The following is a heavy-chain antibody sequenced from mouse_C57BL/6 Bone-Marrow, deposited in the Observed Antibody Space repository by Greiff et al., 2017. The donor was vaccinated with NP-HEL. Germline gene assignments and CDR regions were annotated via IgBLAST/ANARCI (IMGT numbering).Heavy chain of an antibody. CDR1: GFSLTSYG. CDR3: ARTYYSNYVGFYYAMDY. Sequence: QVQLQQSGPGLVQPSQSLSITCTVSGFSLTSYGVHWVRPSPGKGLEWLGVIWSGGSTDYNAAFISRLSISKDNSKSQVFFKMNSLQADDTAIYYCARTYYSNYVGFYYAMDYWGQGTSVTVSS. J-gene: IGHJ4*01. CDR2: IWSGGST. D-gene: IGHD2-5*01. V-gene: IGHV2-2*01.